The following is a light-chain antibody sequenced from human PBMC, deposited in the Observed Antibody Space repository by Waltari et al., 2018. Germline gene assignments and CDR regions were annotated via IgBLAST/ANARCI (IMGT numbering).Light chain of an antibody. CDR2: DDS. Sequence: SYVLTQPPSVSVAPGKTARTTCGGNTIGSKSVHWYQQKPGQAPALVVYDDSDRPSGVPDRFSGSNTGNTATLTISSVEAGDEADYYCQVWYSSSDHVVFGGGTKLTVL. J-gene: IGLJ2*01. V-gene: IGLV3-21*03. CDR1: TIGSKS. CDR3: QVWYSSSDHVV.